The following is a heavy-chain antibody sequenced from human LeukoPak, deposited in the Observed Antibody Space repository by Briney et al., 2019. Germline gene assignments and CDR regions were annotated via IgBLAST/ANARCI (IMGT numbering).Heavy chain of an antibody. Sequence: SETLSLTCAVYGGSFSGYYWSWIRQPPGKGLGWIGEINHSGSTNYNPSLKSRVTISVDTSKNQFSLKLSSVTAADTAVYYCARGSGSTSCCYNWFDPWGQGTLVTVSS. CDR3: ARGSGSTSCCYNWFDP. J-gene: IGHJ5*02. D-gene: IGHD2-2*01. CDR1: GGSFSGYY. CDR2: INHSGST. V-gene: IGHV4-34*01.